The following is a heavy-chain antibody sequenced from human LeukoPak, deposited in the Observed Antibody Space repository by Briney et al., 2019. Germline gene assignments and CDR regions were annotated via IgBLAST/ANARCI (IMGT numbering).Heavy chain of an antibody. D-gene: IGHD3-10*01. CDR3: AKLLRGTVIPYFDY. CDR2: ISGSGGST. CDR1: GFTFSSNA. Sequence: GGSLRLSCAASGFTFSSNAMSWVRQGPGKGLEWVSAISGSGGSTYYADSVKGRFSISTDKSKNTLYLQMNSLRAEDTAVYYCAKLLRGTVIPYFDYWGQGTLVTVSS. J-gene: IGHJ4*02. V-gene: IGHV3-23*01.